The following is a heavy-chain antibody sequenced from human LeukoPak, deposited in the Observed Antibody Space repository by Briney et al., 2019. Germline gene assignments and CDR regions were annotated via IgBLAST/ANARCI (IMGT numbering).Heavy chain of an antibody. J-gene: IGHJ4*02. CDR1: GYSFANYW. CDR3: ARRNMGLYYFDY. V-gene: IGHV5-51*01. D-gene: IGHD2/OR15-2a*01. Sequence: GEALKISCKGLGYSFANYWIAWVRQMPGKGLEWMGIIYPGDSDTRYSPSFQGQVTIPADKSINTAYVQWSRLKASDTAMYYCARRNMGLYYFDYWGQGTLVTVSS. CDR2: IYPGDSDT.